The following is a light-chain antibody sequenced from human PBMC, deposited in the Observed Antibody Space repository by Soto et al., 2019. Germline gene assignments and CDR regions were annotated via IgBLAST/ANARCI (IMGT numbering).Light chain of an antibody. V-gene: IGKV3-20*01. CDR3: QQYGSSPRT. CDR1: QSVISNY. Sequence: IVLTQSPGTLSLSLGQRATLSCRASQSVISNYLAWYQQKPGQAPRLLIYGASSRATGIPDRFSGSGSGTDFTLTISRLEPEDFAVYYCQQYGSSPRTFGQGTKLDNK. CDR2: GAS. J-gene: IGKJ2*01.